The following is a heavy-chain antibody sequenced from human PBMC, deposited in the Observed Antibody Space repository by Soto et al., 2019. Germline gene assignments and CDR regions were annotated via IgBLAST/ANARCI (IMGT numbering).Heavy chain of an antibody. Sequence: SETLSLTCSVSGGSITSTIDYWGWIRQSPGKGLEWIGNIYYDGSTFYNPSLKSRVTISVDTSKRQFSLRVSSVTAADTAVYYCARRGSASWRNSFVSWGPGTLLSVSS. CDR3: ARRGSASWRNSFVS. CDR2: IYYDGST. V-gene: IGHV4-39*01. D-gene: IGHD2-2*01. J-gene: IGHJ5*01. CDR1: GGSITSTIDY.